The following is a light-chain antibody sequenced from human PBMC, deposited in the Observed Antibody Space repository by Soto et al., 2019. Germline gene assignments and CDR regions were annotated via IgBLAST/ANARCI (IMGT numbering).Light chain of an antibody. CDR1: QAIGDD. V-gene: IGKV1-6*01. CDR3: QQSYSTPYT. J-gene: IGKJ2*01. Sequence: AIQMTQSPSSLSASVGDRVIITCRASQAIGDDLGWYQQKPGKAPKLLIYSASTLQSGVPSRFSGGGSGADFTLTIRSLQPEDFATYYCQQSYSTPYTFGQGTKLEIK. CDR2: SAS.